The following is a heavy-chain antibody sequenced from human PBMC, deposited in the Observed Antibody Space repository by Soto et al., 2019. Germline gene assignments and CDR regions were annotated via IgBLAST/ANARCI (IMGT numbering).Heavy chain of an antibody. CDR2: IDYSGST. CDR3: ARIRRFGDYYYYGMDV. J-gene: IGHJ6*02. CDR1: GGSISSYY. D-gene: IGHD3-10*01. Sequence: QVQLQESGPGLVKPSETLSLTCTVSGGSISSYYWSWIRQPPGKGLEWIGYIDYSGSTNYNPSLKSRVTISVDTSKNQFSLKLRSVTAADTAVYYCARIRRFGDYYYYGMDVWGQGTTVTVSS. V-gene: IGHV4-59*08.